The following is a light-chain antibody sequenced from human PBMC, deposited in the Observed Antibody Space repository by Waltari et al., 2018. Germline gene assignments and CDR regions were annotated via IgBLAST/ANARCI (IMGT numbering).Light chain of an antibody. CDR1: GSPTGSIY. Sequence: QSLVTQSPSVSGTPAQRVPISCPPSGSPTGSIYLTWYQHSPGPAPKPLIYQINVRPSGVPDRFSGSKSGTSATLTISGLQSEDEADYYCAAWFDSLNGWVFGGGTKVTVL. CDR3: AAWFDSLNGWV. V-gene: IGLV1-44*01. CDR2: QIN. J-gene: IGLJ3*02.